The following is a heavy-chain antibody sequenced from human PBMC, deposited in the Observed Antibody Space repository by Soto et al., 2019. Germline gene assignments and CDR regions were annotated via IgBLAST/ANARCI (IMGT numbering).Heavy chain of an antibody. CDR3: ARDQSDSSGNYFEFYYYYGMDV. CDR1: GFTFSSYE. CDR2: INSSGSTI. V-gene: IGHV3-48*03. Sequence: GGSLRLSCAASGFTFSSYEMNWVRQAPGKGLEWVSYINSSGSTIYYADSVKGRFTISRDNAKNSLYLQMNSLRVEDTAVYYCARDQSDSSGNYFEFYYYYGMDVWGQGTTVTVSS. D-gene: IGHD3-22*01. J-gene: IGHJ6*02.